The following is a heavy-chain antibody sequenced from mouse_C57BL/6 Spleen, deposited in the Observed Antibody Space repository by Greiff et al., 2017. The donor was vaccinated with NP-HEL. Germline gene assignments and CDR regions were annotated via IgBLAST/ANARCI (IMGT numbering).Heavy chain of an antibody. J-gene: IGHJ2*01. CDR3: ARRYSNYAFDY. V-gene: IGHV1-69*01. Sequence: QVQLQQPGAELVMPGASVKLSCKASGYTFTSYWMHWVKQRPGQGLEWIGEIDPSDSYTNYNQKFKGKSTLTVDKSSSTAYMQLSSLTSEDSAVYYCARRYSNYAFDYWGQGTTLTVSS. CDR1: GYTFTSYW. CDR2: IDPSDSYT. D-gene: IGHD2-5*01.